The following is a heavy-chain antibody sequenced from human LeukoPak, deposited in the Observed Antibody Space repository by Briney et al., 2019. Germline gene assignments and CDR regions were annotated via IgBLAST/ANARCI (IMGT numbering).Heavy chain of an antibody. Sequence: PGGSLRLSCAASGFTFSSYEMNWVRQAPGKGLEWVSYISSSGSTIYYADSVKGRFTISRDNAKNSLYLQMNSLRAEDTAVYYCARDRWSIAAPFEPWGQGTLVTVSS. D-gene: IGHD6-6*01. V-gene: IGHV3-48*03. CDR3: ARDRWSIAAPFEP. J-gene: IGHJ5*02. CDR2: ISSSGSTI. CDR1: GFTFSSYE.